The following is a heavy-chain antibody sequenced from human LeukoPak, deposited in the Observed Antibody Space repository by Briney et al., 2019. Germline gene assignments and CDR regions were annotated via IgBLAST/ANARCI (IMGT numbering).Heavy chain of an antibody. CDR3: ARGAATRKSGFYYYYMDV. CDR1: GFTFSSYN. V-gene: IGHV3-21*01. Sequence: PGGSLRLSCAASGFTFSSYNVNWVRQAPGKGLEWVSSITIGNSFLYFADSVKGRFTISRDHANNSLYLQMHSLRADDTAVYYCARGAATRKSGFYYYYMDVWGKGTTVTVSS. D-gene: IGHD5-12*01. CDR2: ITIGNSFL. J-gene: IGHJ6*03.